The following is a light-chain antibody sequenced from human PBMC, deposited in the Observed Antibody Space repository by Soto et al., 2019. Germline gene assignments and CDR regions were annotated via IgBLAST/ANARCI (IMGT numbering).Light chain of an antibody. CDR2: GAY. V-gene: IGKV3-15*01. CDR1: QNLSRN. Sequence: EMVMTQSPATLSVSPGEIATLSCRASQNLSRNLAWYQQQPGQAPRLLIYGAYTRATGIPARFSGSGSGTDFTLTISSLQSEDFAVYYCQQYDNWPHTFGQGTKLEIK. CDR3: QQYDNWPHT. J-gene: IGKJ2*01.